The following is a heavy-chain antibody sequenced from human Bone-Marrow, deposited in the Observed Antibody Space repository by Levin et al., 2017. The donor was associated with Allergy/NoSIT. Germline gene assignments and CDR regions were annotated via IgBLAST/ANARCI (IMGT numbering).Heavy chain of an antibody. CDR1: EFTVRNNY. V-gene: IGHV3-53*01. D-gene: IGHD6-13*01. CDR3: SRKTDSNPPGAY. J-gene: IGHJ4*02. CDR2: IYSSGVT. Sequence: LSLTCAASEFTVRNNYMSWVRPAPGKGLEWVSTIYSSGVTNYADSVKGRFIISRDRSKNTLYLQMNRLRDEDTAVYYCSRKTDSNPPGAYWGQGTLVTVSS.